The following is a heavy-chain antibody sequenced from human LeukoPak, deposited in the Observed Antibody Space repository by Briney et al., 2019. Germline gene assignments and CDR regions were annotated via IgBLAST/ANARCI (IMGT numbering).Heavy chain of an antibody. J-gene: IGHJ4*02. CDR1: GCSFSGYY. V-gene: IGHV4-34*01. CDR2: INHSGSN. D-gene: IGHD5-12*01. CDR3: ARGGGVWWLRAPFDY. Sequence: SETLSLTCAVYGCSFSGYYWSWIRQPPGKGLEWIGEINHSGSNNYNTSLKSRVTISVDTSKNQFSLKLSSVTAADTAVYYCARGGGVWWLRAPFDYWGQGTLVTVSS.